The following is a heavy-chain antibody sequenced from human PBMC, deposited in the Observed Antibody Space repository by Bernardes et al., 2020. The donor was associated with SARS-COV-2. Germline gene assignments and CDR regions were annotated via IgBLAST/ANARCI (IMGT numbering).Heavy chain of an antibody. CDR1: GYKFNNYA. V-gene: IGHV1-18*01. CDR2: ISPYNGNT. J-gene: IGHJ3*02. D-gene: IGHD3-3*01. Sequence: ASVKVSCKASGYKFNNYATNWVRQAPGQGLEWMGWISPYNGNTEYAQKFQGRITMTTEKSTSTVHMELRSLRSDDTAVYYCARDILRFLEWPEDAFDIWGQGTMVTVSS. CDR3: ARDILRFLEWPEDAFDI.